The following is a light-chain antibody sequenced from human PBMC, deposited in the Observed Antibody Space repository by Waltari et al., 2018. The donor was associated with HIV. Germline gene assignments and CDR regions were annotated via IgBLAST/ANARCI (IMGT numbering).Light chain of an antibody. CDR1: QSVSSN. Sequence: ETVMTQSPATLSVSPGERATLYCRASQSVSSNFAWYQQKPGQAPRLLIYGASTRATGTPARFSGSGSGTEFTLTISSLQSEDFAVYYCQQYNEWPPWTFGQGTKVEIK. CDR3: QQYNEWPPWT. CDR2: GAS. J-gene: IGKJ1*01. V-gene: IGKV3-15*01.